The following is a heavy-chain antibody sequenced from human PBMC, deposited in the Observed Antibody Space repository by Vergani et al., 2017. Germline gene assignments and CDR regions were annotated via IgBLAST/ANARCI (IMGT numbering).Heavy chain of an antibody. D-gene: IGHD2-2*01. Sequence: QVQLVQSGAEVKKPGSSVKVSCKASGGTFSSYAISWVRQAPGQGLEWMGGIIPIFGTANYAQKFQGRVTITADESTSTAYMELCSLRSEDTAVYYCARGGIVVVPAATRVDYYYMDVWGKGTTVTVSS. J-gene: IGHJ6*03. V-gene: IGHV1-69*01. CDR2: IIPIFGTA. CDR3: ARGGIVVVPAATRVDYYYMDV. CDR1: GGTFSSYA.